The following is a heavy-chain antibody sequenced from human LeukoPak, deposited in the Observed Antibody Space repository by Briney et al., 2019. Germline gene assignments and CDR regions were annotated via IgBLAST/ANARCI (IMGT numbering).Heavy chain of an antibody. Sequence: SETLSLTCTVSGGSISSYYWSWIRQPPGKGLEWIGYIYYSGSTNYNPSLKSRVTISVDTSKNQFSLKLSSVTAADTAVYYCARDIPAVRGVRPTVGAFDIWGQGTMVTVSS. CDR1: GGSISSYY. CDR3: ARDIPAVRGVRPTVGAFDI. D-gene: IGHD3-10*01. CDR2: IYYSGST. J-gene: IGHJ3*02. V-gene: IGHV4-59*01.